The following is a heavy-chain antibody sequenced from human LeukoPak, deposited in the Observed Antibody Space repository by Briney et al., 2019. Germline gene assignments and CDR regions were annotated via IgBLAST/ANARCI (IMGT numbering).Heavy chain of an antibody. J-gene: IGHJ6*02. CDR2: IYSGGST. CDR1: GFTVSSNY. V-gene: IGHV3-53*01. CDR3: ARPSYYYYYGMDV. Sequence: GGSLRLSCAASGFTVSSNYMSWVRQAPGKGLEWVSVIYSGGSTYYADSVKGRFTISRDNSKNTLYLQMNSLRAEDTAVYYCARPSYYYYYGMDVWGQGTTVTASS.